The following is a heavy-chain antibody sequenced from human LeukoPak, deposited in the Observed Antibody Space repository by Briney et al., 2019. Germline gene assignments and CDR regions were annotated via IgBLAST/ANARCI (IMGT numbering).Heavy chain of an antibody. Sequence: GASVKVSCKASGYTFTSYGISWVRQAPGQGLEWMGWVSAYNGNTNYAQKLQGRVTMTTDTSTSTAYMELRSLRSDDTAVYYCASWSPGDYVLDYWGQGTLVTVSS. D-gene: IGHD4-17*01. CDR2: VSAYNGNT. J-gene: IGHJ4*02. V-gene: IGHV1-18*01. CDR3: ASWSPGDYVLDY. CDR1: GYTFTSYG.